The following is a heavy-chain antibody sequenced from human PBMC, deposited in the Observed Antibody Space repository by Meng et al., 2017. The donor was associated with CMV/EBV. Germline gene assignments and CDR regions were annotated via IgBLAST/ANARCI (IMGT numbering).Heavy chain of an antibody. V-gene: IGHV1-2*02. Sequence: ASVKVSCKSSVYTFTGYHMHWVRQAPGQQLEWMGWINPNSGGTNYAQRFQGRVTMTRDTSISTAYMELSRLTSEDTAVYYCARAVVPDATFDPWGQGTLVTVSS. CDR3: ARAVVPDATFDP. CDR1: VYTFTGYH. J-gene: IGHJ5*02. D-gene: IGHD2-2*01. CDR2: INPNSGGT.